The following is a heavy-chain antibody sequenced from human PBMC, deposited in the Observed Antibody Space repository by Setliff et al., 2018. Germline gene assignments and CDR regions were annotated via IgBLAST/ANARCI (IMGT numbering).Heavy chain of an antibody. J-gene: IGHJ6*03. CDR3: ARVFFGVNDGPYHYFNMDI. CDR1: GDSFTPYG. V-gene: IGHV1-18*01. D-gene: IGHD3-10*01. CDR2: ISADNYKT. Sequence: ASVKVSCKASGDSFTPYGISWVRQAPGQGLEWMGWISADNYKTNHLERFTGENTKTKYAQKFQGRVTMTTDTSTRTAYMELRSLRSDDTAAYYCARVFFGVNDGPYHYFNMDIWGKGTTVTVSS.